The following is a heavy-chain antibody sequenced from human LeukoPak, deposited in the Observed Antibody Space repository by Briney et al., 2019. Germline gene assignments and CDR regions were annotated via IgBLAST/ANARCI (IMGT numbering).Heavy chain of an antibody. Sequence: ASVKVSCKASGYTFTSYGISWVRQAPGQGLEWMGWMNPNSGNTGYAQKFQGRVTMTRNASISTAYMELSSLRSEDTAVYYCAVAAAGNLFGYWGQGTLVTVSS. CDR3: AVAAAGNLFGY. CDR1: GYTFTSYG. V-gene: IGHV1-8*02. J-gene: IGHJ4*02. CDR2: MNPNSGNT. D-gene: IGHD6-13*01.